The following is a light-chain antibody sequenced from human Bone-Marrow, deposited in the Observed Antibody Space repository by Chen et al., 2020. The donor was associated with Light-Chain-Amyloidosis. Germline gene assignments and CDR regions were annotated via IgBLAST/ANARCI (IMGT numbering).Light chain of an antibody. CDR1: SSDVGGDNH. V-gene: IGLV2-14*01. CDR3: SSYTITNTLV. CDR2: EFT. J-gene: IGLJ1*01. Sequence: QSALTQPASVSGSPGQSITISCTGTSSDVGGDNHVSWYQQHPDKAPKLMIYEFTNRPSWVPDRFSGSKSDNTASLTTSWLQTEDEADYFCSSYTITNTLVFGSGTRVTVL.